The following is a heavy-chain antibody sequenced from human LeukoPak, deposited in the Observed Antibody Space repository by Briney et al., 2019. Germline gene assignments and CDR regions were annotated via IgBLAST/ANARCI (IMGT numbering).Heavy chain of an antibody. D-gene: IGHD6-25*01. CDR3: ARGTGYNTGRSVDY. J-gene: IGHJ4*02. Sequence: GGSLRLSCAASGFIFTDYGMHWVRQAPGKGLEWLTFIRYDGSDKYYADSVKGRFTISRDNSKNTLYLQVNSLRAEDTAVYYCARGTGYNTGRSVDYWGQGTLVTVSS. CDR2: IRYDGSDK. V-gene: IGHV3-30*02. CDR1: GFIFTDYG.